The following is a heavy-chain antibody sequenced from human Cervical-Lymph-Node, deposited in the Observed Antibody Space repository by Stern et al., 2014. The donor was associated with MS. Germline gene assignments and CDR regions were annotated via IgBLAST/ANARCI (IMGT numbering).Heavy chain of an antibody. Sequence: VKLEESGPGLVKPSETLSLTCTISGGSVSSGSYYWSWILQPPGKGLEWIGDISYSGSTKYNPSLKSRVTISVDTSKNQFSLKLSSVTAADTAVYYCARQSSGGYRWGQGTLVTVSS. CDR3: ARQSSGGYR. J-gene: IGHJ4*02. V-gene: IGHV4-61*01. CDR1: GGSVSSGSYY. D-gene: IGHD5-18*01. CDR2: ISYSGST.